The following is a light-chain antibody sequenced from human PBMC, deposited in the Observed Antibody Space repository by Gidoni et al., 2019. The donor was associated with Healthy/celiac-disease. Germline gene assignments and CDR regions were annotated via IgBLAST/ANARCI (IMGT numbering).Light chain of an antibody. CDR2: DAS. V-gene: IGKV3-11*01. J-gene: IGKJ2*01. CDR3: QQRSNWPPVQT. CDR1: QSVSSY. Sequence: EIVLTQSPATLSLSPGERATLSCRASQSVSSYLAWYQQKPGQAPRLLIYDASNRATGIPARFSGSGSGTDFTLTISSLEPEDFAVYYCQQRSNWPPVQTFXQXTKLXIK.